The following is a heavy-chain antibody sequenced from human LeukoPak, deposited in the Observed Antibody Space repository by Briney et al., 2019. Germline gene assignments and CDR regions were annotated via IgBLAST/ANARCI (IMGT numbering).Heavy chain of an antibody. V-gene: IGHV3-23*01. Sequence: GGSLRLSCAASGFTFASYGMSWVRQAPGKGLEWVSFITTNGGRTSYADSVEGRFTISRDNPRNTLYVQMNSLRDEDTAVYYCAIMHGYYDGTGYWVQWGQGTLVTVSS. CDR1: GFTFASYG. J-gene: IGHJ1*01. CDR3: AIMHGYYDGTGYWVQ. D-gene: IGHD3-22*01. CDR2: ITTNGGRT.